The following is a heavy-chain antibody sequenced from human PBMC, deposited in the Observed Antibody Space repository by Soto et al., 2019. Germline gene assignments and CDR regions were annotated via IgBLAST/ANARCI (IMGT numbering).Heavy chain of an antibody. Sequence: QITLKESGPTLVRPTQPLTLTCTFSGFSLSATGAGVAWIRQPPGKALAWLALIYWDDDTFYSQSLKTGLTNTKDTSKKQVVLTLTNLDPVDTATYYCAHCGPEGSFDSLGQGTLVTVSS. V-gene: IGHV2-5*02. J-gene: IGHJ4*02. CDR1: GFSLSATGAG. CDR2: IYWDDDT. CDR3: AHCGPEGSFDS.